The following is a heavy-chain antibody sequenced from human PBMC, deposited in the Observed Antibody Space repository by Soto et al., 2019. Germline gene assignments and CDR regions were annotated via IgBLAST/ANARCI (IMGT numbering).Heavy chain of an antibody. CDR1: GGTLTKYA. J-gene: IGHJ3*01. D-gene: IGHD2-8*02. CDR2: VVPLPGTT. CDR3: ASGVGGLAGSTGWPDYAFDV. V-gene: IGHV1-69*01. Sequence: QVQLVQSGAAVRKPGSSVKVSCKASGGTLTKYAITWVRQAPRRGLEWMGGVVPLPGTTNYAQEFRGRVTISADESSSTAYLELSSLRSEDTAVYYCASGVGGLAGSTGWPDYAFDVWGQGTMVIVSS.